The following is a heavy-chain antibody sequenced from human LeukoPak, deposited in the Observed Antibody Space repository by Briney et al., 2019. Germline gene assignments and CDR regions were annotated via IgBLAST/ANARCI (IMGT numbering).Heavy chain of an antibody. CDR3: ARGLHYYDSSGYYVYWYFDL. V-gene: IGHV4-34*01. Sequence: PSETLSLTCAVYGGSFSGYYWSWIRQPPGKGLEWIGEINHSGSTNYNPSLKSRVTISVDTSKNQFSLKLSSVTAADTAVYYCARGLHYYDSSGYYVYWYFDLWGRGTLVTVSS. CDR2: INHSGST. CDR1: GGSFSGYY. D-gene: IGHD3-22*01. J-gene: IGHJ2*01.